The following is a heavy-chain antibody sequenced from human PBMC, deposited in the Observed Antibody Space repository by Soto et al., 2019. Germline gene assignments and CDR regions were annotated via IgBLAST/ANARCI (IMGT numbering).Heavy chain of an antibody. CDR1: GFSLTSTVVG. V-gene: IGHV2-5*02. D-gene: IGHD6-19*01. Sequence: QITLKESGPTLVKPTQTLTLTCTFSGFSLTSTVVGVNWIRQPPGKALEWLALIYWDDDKQYSPSLKSRLSITKDTSKNQVVLTMTNMDPVDTATYYCAHGSGWLSDYWGQGTLVTVSS. CDR2: IYWDDDK. J-gene: IGHJ4*02. CDR3: AHGSGWLSDY.